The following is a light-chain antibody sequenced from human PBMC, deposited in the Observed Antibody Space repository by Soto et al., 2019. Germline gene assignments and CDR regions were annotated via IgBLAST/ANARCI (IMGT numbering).Light chain of an antibody. CDR3: QQIYSTPPMYT. V-gene: IGKV1-39*01. CDR2: AAS. Sequence: DIQMTQSPSSLSASVGDRVTITCRASQSISSYLNWYQQKPGKAPKLLIYAASSLQSGVPSRFSGSGSGTDFTLTISSLQPEDFATYYCQQIYSTPPMYTFGQGTKLEIK. J-gene: IGKJ2*01. CDR1: QSISSY.